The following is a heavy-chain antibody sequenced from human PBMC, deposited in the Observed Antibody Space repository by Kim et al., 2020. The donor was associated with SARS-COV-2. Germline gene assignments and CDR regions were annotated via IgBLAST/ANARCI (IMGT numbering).Heavy chain of an antibody. D-gene: IGHD2-15*01. CDR3: ARDLLSTLFDY. V-gene: IGHV3-30*03. CDR2: MSSDGTNK. J-gene: IGHJ4*02. CDR1: GFNLSTNG. Sequence: GGSLRLSCAASGFNLSTNGVHWVRQPPGKGLEWVAVMSSDGTNKYYADAVKDRFTISRDSSKNTVFLQMNSLRREDTAIYYCARDLLSTLFDYWGQGTLVAVSS.